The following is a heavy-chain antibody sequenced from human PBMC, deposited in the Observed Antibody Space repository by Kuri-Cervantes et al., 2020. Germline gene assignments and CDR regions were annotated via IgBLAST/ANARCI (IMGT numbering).Heavy chain of an antibody. V-gene: IGHV4-39*07. CDR1: GGSISSSSYY. CDR2: IYYSGST. J-gene: IGHJ4*02. Sequence: SETLSLTCTVSGGSISSSSYYWGWIRQPPGKGLEWIGSIYYSGSTYYNPSLKSRVTISVDTSKNQFSLKLSSVTAADTAVYYCARVAGSSWYEATYYFDYWGQGALVTVSS. CDR3: ARVAGSSWYEATYYFDY. D-gene: IGHD6-13*01.